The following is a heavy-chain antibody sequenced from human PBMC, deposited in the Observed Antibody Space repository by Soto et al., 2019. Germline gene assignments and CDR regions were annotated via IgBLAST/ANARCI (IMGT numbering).Heavy chain of an antibody. Sequence: GGSLRLSCAASAFTLSKFFMHWVRQAPGKGLEWVAVTSNDGSNTFYAGSVKGRFTISRDNSKSVVYLQMNSLRDEDTAVYYCARGNMDVWGQGTTVTVSS. CDR3: ARGNMDV. V-gene: IGHV3-30*04. CDR2: TSNDGSNT. CDR1: AFTLSKFF. D-gene: IGHD1-1*01. J-gene: IGHJ6*02.